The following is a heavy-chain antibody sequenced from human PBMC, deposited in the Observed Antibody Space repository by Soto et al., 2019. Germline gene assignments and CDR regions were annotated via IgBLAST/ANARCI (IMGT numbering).Heavy chain of an antibody. J-gene: IGHJ4*02. D-gene: IGHD3-22*01. CDR2: IYSGGNT. Sequence: EVQLVESGGGLVRPGGSLRLSCAASGSTVSRNYMYWVRQAPGKGLEWVSVIYSGGNTYYAASVKGRFTISRDDSKNTLSLQMNSLRAEDTAVYYCVGYYYDGRDYWGQGTLVTVSS. CDR1: GSTVSRNY. V-gene: IGHV3-66*01. CDR3: VGYYYDGRDY.